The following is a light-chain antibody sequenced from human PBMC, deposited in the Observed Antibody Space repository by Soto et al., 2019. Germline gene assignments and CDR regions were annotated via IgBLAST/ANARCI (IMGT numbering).Light chain of an antibody. Sequence: EIVLTQSPGTLSLSPGERATLSCRASQSVSSSYLAWYQQKPGQAPRLLIYGASSRATGIPDRFSGSGSGTDFTLTISRLEPEDFATYYCQQYHTYPQTFGQGTRLEI. V-gene: IGKV3-20*01. CDR3: QQYHTYPQT. CDR1: QSVSSSY. CDR2: GAS. J-gene: IGKJ2*01.